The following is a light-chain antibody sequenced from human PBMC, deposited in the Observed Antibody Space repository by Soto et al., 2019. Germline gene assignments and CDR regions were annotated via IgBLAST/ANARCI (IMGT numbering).Light chain of an antibody. Sequence: ETVMTQSPATLSVSPGERATLSCRASQSISNNLAWYQQKPGQAPRLIMFRTSTRATGVPARFSGSGSGTEFNITISSLQSEDFAVYYCQQFHRWPVTFGGGAKVEI. V-gene: IGKV3-15*01. CDR3: QQFHRWPVT. J-gene: IGKJ4*01. CDR1: QSISNN. CDR2: RTS.